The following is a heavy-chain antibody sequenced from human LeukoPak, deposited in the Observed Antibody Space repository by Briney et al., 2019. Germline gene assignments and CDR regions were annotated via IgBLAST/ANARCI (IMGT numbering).Heavy chain of an antibody. Sequence: GSLRLSCAASGFTFSSYWMSWVRQPPGKGLEWVANIKQEGSEKYDVDSVKGRFTISRDNAKNSLYLQMNSLRDEDTAVYYCARDDCSSVSCYHNWFDPWGQGTLVTVSS. CDR2: IKQEGSEK. CDR3: ARDDCSSVSCYHNWFDP. V-gene: IGHV3-7*01. CDR1: GFTFSSYW. J-gene: IGHJ5*02. D-gene: IGHD2-2*01.